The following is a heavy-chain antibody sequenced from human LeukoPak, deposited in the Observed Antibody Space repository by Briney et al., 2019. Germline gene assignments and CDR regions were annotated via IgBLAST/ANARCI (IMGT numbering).Heavy chain of an antibody. CDR2: INGDGSDT. V-gene: IGHV3-74*01. CDR3: ARGRAVAGS. CDR1: GFTFSSYY. Sequence: PGGSLRLSCAASGFTFSSYYMHWVRQAPGKGLVWVSRINGDGSDTRYADVVKGRSTISTDNAKKMVYLQMNSLRAEDTAVYYCARGRAVAGSWGQGTLVTVSS. J-gene: IGHJ5*02. D-gene: IGHD6-19*01.